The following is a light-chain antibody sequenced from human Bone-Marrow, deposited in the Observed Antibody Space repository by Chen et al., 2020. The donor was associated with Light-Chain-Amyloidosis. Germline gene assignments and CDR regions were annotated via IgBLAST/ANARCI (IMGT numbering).Light chain of an antibody. CDR2: GSS. Sequence: EIVLTQSPGTLSLSPGEGANLSCRASQTISSNYLTWYQQKFGQAPRLLIYGSSSRATGIPDRFTGSGSRTDFTLTINRLEPEDFAMDYCQQYGTSPLTFGGGTKVEIK. V-gene: IGKV3-20*01. J-gene: IGKJ4*01. CDR3: QQYGTSPLT. CDR1: QTISSNY.